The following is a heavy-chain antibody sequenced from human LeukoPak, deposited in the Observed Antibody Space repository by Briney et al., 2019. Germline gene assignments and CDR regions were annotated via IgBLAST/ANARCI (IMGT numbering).Heavy chain of an antibody. V-gene: IGHV3-30*03. CDR2: ISYDGSNK. CDR3: ARLPGQHLDY. Sequence: GGSLRLSCAASGFTFSSYAMSWVRQAPGKGLEWVAVISYDGSNKYYADSVKGRFTISRDNSKNTLYLQMNSLRAEDTAVYYCARLPGQHLDYWGQGTLVTVSS. J-gene: IGHJ4*02. CDR1: GFTFSSYA.